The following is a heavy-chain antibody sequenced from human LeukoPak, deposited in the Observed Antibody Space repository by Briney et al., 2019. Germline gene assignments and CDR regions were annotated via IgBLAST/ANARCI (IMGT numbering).Heavy chain of an antibody. D-gene: IGHD3-22*01. Sequence: SVKLSCKASGGTFSSYAISWVRQAPGQGLEWMGRIIPILGIANYAQKFQGRVTITADKSTSTAYMELSSLRSEDTAVYYCARDEGYYYDSSGYYYPLDYWGQGTLVTVSS. CDR2: IIPILGIA. J-gene: IGHJ4*02. CDR3: ARDEGYYYDSSGYYYPLDY. V-gene: IGHV1-69*04. CDR1: GGTFSSYA.